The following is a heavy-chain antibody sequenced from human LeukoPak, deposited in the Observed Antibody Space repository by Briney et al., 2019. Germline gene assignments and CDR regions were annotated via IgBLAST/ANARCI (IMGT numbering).Heavy chain of an antibody. CDR3: AKNPRLEGWIYFDS. Sequence: GGCLRLSCAASGFTFSSYSMSWVRQAPGKGLEWVSSISGSGGRIDYADSVKGRFTISRDNSKNTLSLQMNSLTAEDTAVYYCAKNPRLEGWIYFDSWGQGILVTVSS. J-gene: IGHJ4*02. CDR1: GFTFSSYS. V-gene: IGHV3-23*01. D-gene: IGHD1-1*01. CDR2: ISGSGGRI.